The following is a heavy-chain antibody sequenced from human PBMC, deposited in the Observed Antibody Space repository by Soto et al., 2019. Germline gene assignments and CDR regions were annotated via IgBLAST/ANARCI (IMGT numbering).Heavy chain of an antibody. D-gene: IGHD2-21*01. V-gene: IGHV4-39*01. CDR3: EILHITRHGFDI. Sequence: SETLSLTCTVSGGSISSSSYYWGWIRQPPGKGLEWIGSIYYSGSTYYNPSLKSRVTISVDTSKNQFSLKLSSVTAADTAVYYCEILHITRHGFDIWGQGTMVTVSS. CDR2: IYYSGST. CDR1: GGSISSSSYY. J-gene: IGHJ3*02.